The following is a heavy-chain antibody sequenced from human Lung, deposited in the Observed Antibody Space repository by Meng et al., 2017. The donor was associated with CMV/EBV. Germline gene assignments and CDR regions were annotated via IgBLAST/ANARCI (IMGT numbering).Heavy chain of an antibody. CDR2: FDPEDGET. CDR3: ATGHYDSRGYYSRTLSY. J-gene: IGHJ4*02. V-gene: IGHV1-24*01. D-gene: IGHD3-22*01. Sequence: ASVKVSCKVSGYTLTELSRHWVRQAPGKGLEWMGGFDPEDGETIYAQHFQGRVTMTEDTSTDTAYMELSSLTSEDTAVYYCATGHYDSRGYYSRTLSYWGQGTLVTSPQ. CDR1: GYTLTELS.